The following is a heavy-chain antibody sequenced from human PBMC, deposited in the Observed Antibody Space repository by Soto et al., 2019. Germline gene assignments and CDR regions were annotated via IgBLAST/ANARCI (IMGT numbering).Heavy chain of an antibody. CDR2: ISWNSGSI. Sequence: EVQLVESGGGLVQPGRSLRLSCAASGFTFDDYAMHWVRQAPGKGLEWVSGISWNSGSIGDADSVKGRFTISRDNAKNSLYLQMNSLRAEDTALYYCAKAPTRRERYNWFDPWGQGTLVTVSS. J-gene: IGHJ5*02. CDR1: GFTFDDYA. D-gene: IGHD1-1*01. CDR3: AKAPTRRERYNWFDP. V-gene: IGHV3-9*01.